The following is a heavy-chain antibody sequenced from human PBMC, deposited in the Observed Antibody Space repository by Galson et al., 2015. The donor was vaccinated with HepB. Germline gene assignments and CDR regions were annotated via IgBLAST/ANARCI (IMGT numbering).Heavy chain of an antibody. V-gene: IGHV1-2*02. CDR3: ARTAYCGDATCYRSYYYYGLDV. J-gene: IGHJ6*02. CDR2: INPNTGDT. Sequence: SVKVSCKAPEYTFTDYYIHWVRQAPGQRLEWMGWINPNTGDTNYGQKFKGRVTMTRDTSINTAHMELRWLRFDDTAVYYCARTAYCGDATCYRSYYYYGLDVWGQGTTVTVSS. D-gene: IGHD2-2*02. CDR1: EYTFTDYY.